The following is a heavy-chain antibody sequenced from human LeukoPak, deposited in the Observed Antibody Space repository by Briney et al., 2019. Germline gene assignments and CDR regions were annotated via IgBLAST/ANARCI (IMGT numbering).Heavy chain of an antibody. V-gene: IGHV4-4*07. CDR1: GGSISSYY. CDR2: ISTGGST. Sequence: AETLTLTCTASGGSISSYYWSWIRQPAGKGLEWVGRISTGGSTNYNPYLKSRVTMSVDMSKNQFSLKLSSVTAADTAVYYCARQGSYGDYMLVDYWGQGTRVTVSS. CDR3: ARQGSYGDYMLVDY. D-gene: IGHD4-17*01. J-gene: IGHJ4*02.